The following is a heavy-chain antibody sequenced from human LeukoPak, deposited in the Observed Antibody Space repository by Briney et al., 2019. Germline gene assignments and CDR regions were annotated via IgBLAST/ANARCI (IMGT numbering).Heavy chain of an antibody. CDR3: ARDQRAAAGIDY. D-gene: IGHD6-13*01. CDR2: ISSSSSYI. CDR1: GFTFGSYS. V-gene: IGHV3-21*01. Sequence: GGSLRLSCAASGFTFGSYSMNWVRQAPGKGLEWVSSISSSSSYIYYADSVKGRFTISRDNAKNSLYLQMNSLRAEDTAVYYCARDQRAAAGIDYWGQGTLVTVSS. J-gene: IGHJ4*02.